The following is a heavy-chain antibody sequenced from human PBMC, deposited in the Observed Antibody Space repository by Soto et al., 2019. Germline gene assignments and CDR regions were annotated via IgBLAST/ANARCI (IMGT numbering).Heavy chain of an antibody. CDR3: GRLGGYCGGGNCYWGYFDY. CDR2: ISTSGSTI. Sequence: QVQLVDSGGGLVKPGGSLRLSCAASGFTFSDYYMSWVRQAPGRGLEWISYISTSGSTIYADSVKGRFTISRDNAKYSLYLQMNSLRAEDTAVYYCGRLGGYCGGGNCYWGYFDYWGRGTLVTVSS. CDR1: GFTFSDYY. D-gene: IGHD2-15*01. J-gene: IGHJ4*02. V-gene: IGHV3-11*01.